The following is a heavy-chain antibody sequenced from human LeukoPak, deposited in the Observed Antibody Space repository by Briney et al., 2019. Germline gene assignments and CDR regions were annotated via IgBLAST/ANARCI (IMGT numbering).Heavy chain of an antibody. Sequence: GGSLRLSCAASGFTFSSYSMNRVRQAPGKGLEWVSYISSSSSTIYYADSVKGRFTISRDNAKNSLYLQMNSLRAEDTAVYYCAREGYSPYWGQGTLVTVSS. V-gene: IGHV3-48*01. J-gene: IGHJ4*02. CDR3: AREGYSPY. CDR1: GFTFSSYS. D-gene: IGHD6-13*01. CDR2: ISSSSSTI.